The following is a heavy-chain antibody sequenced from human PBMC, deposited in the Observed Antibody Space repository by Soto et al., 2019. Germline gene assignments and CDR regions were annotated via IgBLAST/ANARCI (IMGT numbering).Heavy chain of an antibody. J-gene: IGHJ6*02. V-gene: IGHV3-23*01. CDR2: ISGSGGST. CDR3: AKGVQLGMRQEIYYYGTDV. Sequence: GGSLRLSCAASGFTFNSQAMNWVRQTPGKGLEWVSSISGSGGSTYYADSVKGRFTISRDNSKNMLYLQMNSLRAEDTAVYYCAKGVQLGMRQEIYYYGTDVRGQGTTVTVSS. D-gene: IGHD1-1*01. CDR1: GFTFNSQA.